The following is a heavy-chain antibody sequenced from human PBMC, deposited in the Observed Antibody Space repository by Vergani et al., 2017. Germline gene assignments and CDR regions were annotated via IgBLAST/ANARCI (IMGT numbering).Heavy chain of an antibody. CDR3: ARDLDFGVVSPLDY. V-gene: IGHV1-69*01. Sequence: QVQLVQSGSELKKPGASVKVSCKASGYTFTSYAMNWVRQAPGQGLEWMGWIIPILGTANYAQKFQGRVTITADESTSTAYMELSSLRSEDTAVYYCARDLDFGVVSPLDYWGQGTLVTVSS. CDR2: IIPILGTA. D-gene: IGHD3-3*01. J-gene: IGHJ4*02. CDR1: GYTFTSYA.